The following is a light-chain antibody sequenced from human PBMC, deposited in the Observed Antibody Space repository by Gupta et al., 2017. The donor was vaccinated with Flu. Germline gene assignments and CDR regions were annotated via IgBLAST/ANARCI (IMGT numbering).Light chain of an antibody. J-gene: IGLJ3*02. V-gene: IGLV6-57*01. CDR1: SGSVATYY. Sequence: NFMLTQPHSVSKSPGKTVTISCTRSSGSVATYYVQWYRQRPGSSPTTVICAHNQRPSGVPDRFSGSIDISSTSASLTISGLKTEDEADYYCQTYDSSNQRVFGGGTKLTVL. CDR2: AHN. CDR3: QTYDSSNQRV.